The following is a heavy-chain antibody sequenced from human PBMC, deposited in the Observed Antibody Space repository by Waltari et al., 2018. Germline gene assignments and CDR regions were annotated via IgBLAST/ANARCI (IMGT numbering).Heavy chain of an antibody. CDR3: ARDQIGRDYGSGSS. Sequence: QVQLVKSGAEVKKPGSSVKVSCKDSGGNFSSYAISWVRQAPGQGLEWMGGILPICVIANDAQNFQGRVTITAYESTSTAYMELSSLRSEDTAVYYCARDQIGRDYGSGSSWGQGTLVTVSS. J-gene: IGHJ5*02. V-gene: IGHV1-69*13. D-gene: IGHD3-10*01. CDR1: GGNFSSYA. CDR2: ILPICVIA.